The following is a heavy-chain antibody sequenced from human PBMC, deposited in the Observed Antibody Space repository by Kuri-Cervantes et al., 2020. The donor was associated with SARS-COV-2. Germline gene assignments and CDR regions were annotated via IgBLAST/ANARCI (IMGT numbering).Heavy chain of an antibody. D-gene: IGHD6-6*01. CDR2: IWYDGSNK. J-gene: IGHJ6*02. Sequence: GESLKTSCAASGFTFSSYGMHWVRQAPGKGLEWVAVIWYDGSNKYYADSVKGRFTISRDNSKNTLYLQMNSLRAEDTAVYYCARGIAARRGYYYYGMDVWGQGTTVTVSS. CDR3: ARGIAARRGYYYYGMDV. V-gene: IGHV3-33*01. CDR1: GFTFSSYG.